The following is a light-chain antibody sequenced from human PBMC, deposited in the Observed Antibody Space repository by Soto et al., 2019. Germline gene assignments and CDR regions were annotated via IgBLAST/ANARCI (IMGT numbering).Light chain of an antibody. CDR3: AAWDDSLNGLV. Sequence: QSVLTQPPSASGTPRQRVTISCSGSTSNIGSNTVTWYQQLPGKPPKLLVYYNDQLPSGVSDRFSGSKSGTSASLAISGLQPEDEADYYCAAWDDSLNGLVFGGGTKLTVL. J-gene: IGLJ3*02. V-gene: IGLV1-44*01. CDR2: YND. CDR1: TSNIGSNT.